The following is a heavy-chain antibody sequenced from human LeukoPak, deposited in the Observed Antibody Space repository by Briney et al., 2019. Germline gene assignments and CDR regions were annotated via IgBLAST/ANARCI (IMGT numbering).Heavy chain of an antibody. Sequence: PGGSLRLSCAASGFTFSSYAMSWVRQAPGKGLEWVSAISGSGGSTYYADSVKGRFTISRDDSKNTLYLQMNSLRAEDTAVYYCAKFGVSGRPRYSSSWYDIWGQGTMVTVSS. J-gene: IGHJ3*02. D-gene: IGHD6-13*01. CDR1: GFTFSSYA. V-gene: IGHV3-23*01. CDR2: ISGSGGST. CDR3: AKFGVSGRPRYSSSWYDI.